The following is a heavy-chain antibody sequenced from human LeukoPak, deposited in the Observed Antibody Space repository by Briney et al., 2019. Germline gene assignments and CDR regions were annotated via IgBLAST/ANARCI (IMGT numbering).Heavy chain of an antibody. J-gene: IGHJ4*02. V-gene: IGHV3-33*01. CDR2: VSYAGTNT. CDR3: ARDISSRYFDL. CDR1: GFTFSSYG. Sequence: PGGSLRLSCAASGFTFSSYGMHWVRQAPGKGLEWAAVVSYAGTNTYYADSVKGRFTISRDNTKNTLYLQMNSLRAEDTAMYYCARDISSRYFDLWGQGTLVTVSS.